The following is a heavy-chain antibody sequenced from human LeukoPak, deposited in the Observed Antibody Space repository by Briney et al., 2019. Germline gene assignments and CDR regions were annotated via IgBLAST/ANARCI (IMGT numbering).Heavy chain of an antibody. J-gene: IGHJ4*02. CDR1: GGSISGYY. D-gene: IGHD3-10*01. CDR3: ARDWSDDGSGSYYDSPFDY. Sequence: SETLSLTRSVSGGSISGYYWSWIRQPPGKGLEWIGYIYYSGSTNYNPSLKSRVTISVDTSKNQFSLKLSSVTAADTAVYYCARDWSDDGSGSYYDSPFDYWGQGTLVTVSS. V-gene: IGHV4-59*01. CDR2: IYYSGST.